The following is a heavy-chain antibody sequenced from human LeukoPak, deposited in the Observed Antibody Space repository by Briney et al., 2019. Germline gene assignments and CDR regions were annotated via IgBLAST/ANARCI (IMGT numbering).Heavy chain of an antibody. CDR2: INPDGGNT. D-gene: IGHD5-24*01. CDR1: GCTFTNSY. J-gene: IGHJ3*01. V-gene: IGHV1-46*01. Sequence: ASVKVSCKASGCTFTNSYIHWVRQAPGQVLEWMGLINPDGGNTNYAQNFQGRVTLTRDTSTSTVYMELSSLRSEDTAIYYCARIRDGYNDAYDLWGQGTVVTVPS. CDR3: ARIRDGYNDAYDL.